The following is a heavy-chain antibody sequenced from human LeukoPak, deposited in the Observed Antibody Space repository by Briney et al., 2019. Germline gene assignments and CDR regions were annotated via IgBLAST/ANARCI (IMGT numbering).Heavy chain of an antibody. Sequence: SETLSLTCTVSGGSISSSSYYWGWIRQPPGKGLEWIESIYYSGSTYYNPSLKSRVTISVDTSKNQFSLKLSSVTAADTAVYYCARRPGVQLWLFDYWGQGTLVTVSS. V-gene: IGHV4-39*01. CDR3: ARRPGVQLWLFDY. J-gene: IGHJ4*02. CDR1: GGSISSSSYY. D-gene: IGHD5-18*01. CDR2: IYYSGST.